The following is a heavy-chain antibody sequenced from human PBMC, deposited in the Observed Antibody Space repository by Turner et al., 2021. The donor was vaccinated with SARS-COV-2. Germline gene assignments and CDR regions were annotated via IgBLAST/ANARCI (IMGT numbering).Heavy chain of an antibody. CDR1: GGSVSSGSYY. CDR2: IYYSGST. Sequence: QVQLQESGPGLVKPSETLSLTCTVSGGSVSSGSYYWSWIRQPPGKGLEWIGYIYYSGSTNYNPSRNSRLTISVDTSKNQFSLKLTSVTAADTAVYYCARCEEMATYVDYWGQGTLVTVSS. J-gene: IGHJ4*02. D-gene: IGHD5-12*01. V-gene: IGHV4-61*01. CDR3: ARCEEMATYVDY.